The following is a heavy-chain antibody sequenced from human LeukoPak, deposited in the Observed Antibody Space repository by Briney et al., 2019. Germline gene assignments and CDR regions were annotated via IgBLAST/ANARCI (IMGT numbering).Heavy chain of an antibody. D-gene: IGHD5/OR15-5a*01. V-gene: IGHV3-74*01. Sequence: GGSLRLSCAASGFTFSTYWMHWVRQAPGKGLVWVSHINTDGSSATYADSVKGRFTISRDNAKNTLYLQMNSLRPEGTAVYYCARDVLRRGQGILVTVSS. CDR2: INTDGSSA. CDR3: ARDVLR. CDR1: GFTFSTYW. J-gene: IGHJ4*02.